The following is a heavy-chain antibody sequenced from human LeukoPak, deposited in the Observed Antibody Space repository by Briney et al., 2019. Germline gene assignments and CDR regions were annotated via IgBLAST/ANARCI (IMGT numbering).Heavy chain of an antibody. CDR3: ARIRRSVAGPHGMDV. CDR2: ISAYNGNT. D-gene: IGHD6-19*01. CDR1: GYTFTSYG. J-gene: IGHJ6*02. V-gene: IGHV1-18*01. Sequence: ASVKVSCKASGYTFTSYGISWVQQAPGQGLEWMGWISAYNGNTNYAQKLQGRVTMTTDTSTSTAYMELRSLISDDTAVYYCARIRRSVAGPHGMDVWGQGTTVTVSS.